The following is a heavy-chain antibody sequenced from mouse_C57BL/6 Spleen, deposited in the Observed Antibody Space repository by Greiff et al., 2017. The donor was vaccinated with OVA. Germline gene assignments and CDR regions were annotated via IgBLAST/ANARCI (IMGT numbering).Heavy chain of an antibody. CDR2: ISSGGSYT. J-gene: IGHJ2*01. Sequence: EVKLVESGGDLVKPGGSLKLSCAASGFTFSSYGMSWVRQTPDKRLEWVATISSGGSYTYYPDSVQGRFTISRDNAKNTLYMQMSRLKSEDTAMYDCAREDYGSSHFDYWGQGTTLTVSS. V-gene: IGHV5-6*01. CDR1: GFTFSSYG. CDR3: AREDYGSSHFDY. D-gene: IGHD1-1*01.